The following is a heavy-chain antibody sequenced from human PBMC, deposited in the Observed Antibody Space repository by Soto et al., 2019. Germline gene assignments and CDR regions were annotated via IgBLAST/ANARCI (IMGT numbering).Heavy chain of an antibody. D-gene: IGHD6-19*01. CDR2: IYPGDSDT. V-gene: IGHV5-51*01. CDR1: GYSFTTYW. CDR3: ARPFDTSGWYDH. J-gene: IGHJ5*02. Sequence: PGESLKLSFKGSGYSFTTYWIAWVRPMPGKGLECMGIIYPGDSDTRYSPSFQGQVTISADKSINTAYLQWSSLKASDSAIYYCARPFDTSGWYDHWGQGTLVTVSS.